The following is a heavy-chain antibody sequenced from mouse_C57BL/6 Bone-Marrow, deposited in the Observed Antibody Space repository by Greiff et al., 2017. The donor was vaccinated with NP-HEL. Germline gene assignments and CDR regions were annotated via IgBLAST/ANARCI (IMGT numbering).Heavy chain of an antibody. V-gene: IGHV5-9*01. CDR1: GFTFSSYT. Sequence: EVHLVESGGGLVKPGGSLKLSCAASGFTFSSYTMSWVRQTPEKRLEWVATISGGGGNTYYPDSVKGRFTISRDNAKNTLYLQMSSLRSEDTALYYCARHFYYYGSSYAMDYWGQGTSVTVSS. CDR2: ISGGGGNT. CDR3: ARHFYYYGSSYAMDY. D-gene: IGHD1-1*01. J-gene: IGHJ4*01.